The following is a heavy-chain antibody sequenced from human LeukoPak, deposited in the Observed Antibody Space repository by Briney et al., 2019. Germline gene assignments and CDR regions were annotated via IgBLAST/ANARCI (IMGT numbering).Heavy chain of an antibody. V-gene: IGHV1-69*13. CDR2: IIPIFGTA. D-gene: IGHD5-12*01. CDR3: VRGQVRGYSGYAEFDY. J-gene: IGHJ4*02. CDR1: GGTFSSYA. Sequence: SVKVSCKASGGTFSSYAISWVRQAPGQGLEWMGGIIPIFGTANYAQKFQGRVTITADESTSTAYMELSSLRSEDTAVYYCVRGQVRGYSGYAEFDYWGQGTLVTVSS.